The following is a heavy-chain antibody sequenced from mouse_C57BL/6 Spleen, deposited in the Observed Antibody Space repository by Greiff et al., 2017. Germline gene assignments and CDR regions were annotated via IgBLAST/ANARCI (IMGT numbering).Heavy chain of an antibody. D-gene: IGHD2-4*01. CDR3: ARHEEGAYYDYDGFAY. Sequence: QVQLKQSGAELVKPGASVKLSCKASGYTFTEYTIHWVKQRSGQGLEWIGWFYPGSGSIKYNEKFKDKATLTADKSSSTVYMELSRLTSEDSAVYFCARHEEGAYYDYDGFAYWGQGTLVTVSA. CDR2: FYPGSGSI. J-gene: IGHJ3*01. CDR1: GYTFTEYT. V-gene: IGHV1-62-2*01.